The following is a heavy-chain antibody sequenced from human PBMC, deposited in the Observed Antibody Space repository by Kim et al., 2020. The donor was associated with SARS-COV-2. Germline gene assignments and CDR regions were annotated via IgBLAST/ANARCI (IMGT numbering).Heavy chain of an antibody. J-gene: IGHJ6*02. CDR2: IVVGSGNT. V-gene: IGHV1-58*01. Sequence: SVKVSCKASGFTFTSSAVQWVRQARGQRLEWIGWIVVGSGNTNYAQKFQERVTITRDMSTSTAYMELSSLRSEDTAVYYCAAVGTQFCTNGVCNTFYYYYGMDVWGQGTTVTVSS. CDR3: AAVGTQFCTNGVCNTFYYYYGMDV. D-gene: IGHD2-8*01. CDR1: GFTFTSSA.